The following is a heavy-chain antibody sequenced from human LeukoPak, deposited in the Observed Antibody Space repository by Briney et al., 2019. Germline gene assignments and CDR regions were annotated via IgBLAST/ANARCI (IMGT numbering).Heavy chain of an antibody. CDR2: IDYSGST. D-gene: IGHD6-19*01. CDR3: ARGRRSSGRHDAFDI. V-gene: IGHV4-59*01. J-gene: IGHJ3*02. CDR1: GGSIGTYY. Sequence: SETLSLTCTVSGGSIGTYYWSWIRQPPGKGLEWIGYIDYSGSTNYNPSLKSRVTISLDTSKNQYSLNLISVTAADTAVYYCARGRRSSGRHDAFDIWGQGTMVTVPS.